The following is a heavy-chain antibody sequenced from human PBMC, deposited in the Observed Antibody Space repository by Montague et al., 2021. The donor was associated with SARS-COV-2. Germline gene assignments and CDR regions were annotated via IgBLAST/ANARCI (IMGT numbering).Heavy chain of an antibody. CDR3: ARVVLGITMVQGAHYYYYGMDV. V-gene: IGHV3-7*03. D-gene: IGHD3-10*01. Sequence: SLRLSCAASGFTFSSYWMSWVRQAPGKGLEWVANIKQDGSEKYYVDSVKGRFTISKDNAKNSLYLQMNSLRAEDTAVYYCARVVLGITMVQGAHYYYYGMDVWGQGTTVTVSS. CDR1: GFTFSSYW. CDR2: IKQDGSEK. J-gene: IGHJ6*02.